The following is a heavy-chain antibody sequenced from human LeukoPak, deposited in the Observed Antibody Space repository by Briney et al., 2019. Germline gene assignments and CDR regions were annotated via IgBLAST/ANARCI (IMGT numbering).Heavy chain of an antibody. J-gene: IGHJ4*02. CDR2: IYSGGSA. CDR1: GFTVTSNY. CDR3: ARAVTKYWPFDS. V-gene: IGHV3-53*03. D-gene: IGHD4-17*01. Sequence: GASLRLSCAASGFTVTSNYISWVRHPPGKGLEWVSVIYSGGSASYADSVKARFTISRDNFKNTLYLQMNSLRAEDTAVYYCARAVTKYWPFDSWGQGTLVTVSS.